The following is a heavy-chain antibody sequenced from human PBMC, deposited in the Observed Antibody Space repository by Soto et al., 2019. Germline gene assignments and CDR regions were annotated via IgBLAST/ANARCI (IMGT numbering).Heavy chain of an antibody. CDR3: ARGGHIVGATNDYYYYGMDV. Sequence: ASVKVSCKASGYTFTSYVISWVRQAPGQGLEWMGWISAYNGNTNYAQKLQGRVTMTTDTSTSTAYMELRSLRSDDTAVYYCARGGHIVGATNDYYYYGMDVWGQGTTVTVSS. CDR1: GYTFTSYV. CDR2: ISAYNGNT. J-gene: IGHJ6*02. D-gene: IGHD1-26*01. V-gene: IGHV1-18*01.